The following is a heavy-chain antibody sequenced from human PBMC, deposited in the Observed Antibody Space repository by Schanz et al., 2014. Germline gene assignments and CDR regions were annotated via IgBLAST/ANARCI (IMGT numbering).Heavy chain of an antibody. J-gene: IGHJ4*02. CDR3: ARDQSPYTNSSDVRYFDY. CDR1: GYTFTSYD. Sequence: QVQLVQSGAEVKKPGASVKVSCTASGYTFTSYDINWVRQAPGQGLEWLRWMNPNSGNPGFAQKFPGRFTMTSTTSMSTAYMDLRSLRSDDTAVYYCARDQSPYTNSSDVRYFDYWGQGSLVTVSS. V-gene: IGHV1-8*02. CDR2: MNPNSGNP. D-gene: IGHD6-6*01.